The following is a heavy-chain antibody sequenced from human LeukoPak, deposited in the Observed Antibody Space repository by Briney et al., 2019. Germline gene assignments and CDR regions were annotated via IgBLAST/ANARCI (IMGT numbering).Heavy chain of an antibody. V-gene: IGHV1-69*05. CDR1: GGTFNTYA. J-gene: IGHJ5*02. CDR2: IIPVFGSP. Sequence: ASVKVSCKASGGTFNTYAFSWVRQAPGQGLEWMGGIIPVFGSPNYAQKFQGRVAITTDESTSTAYMELSSLTSEDTAVYYCARELLPAVTEGWFDPWGQGTLVTVSS. CDR3: ARELLPAVTEGWFDP. D-gene: IGHD2-2*01.